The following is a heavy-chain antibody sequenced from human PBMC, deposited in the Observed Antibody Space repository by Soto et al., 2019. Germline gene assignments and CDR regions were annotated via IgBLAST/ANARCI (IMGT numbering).Heavy chain of an antibody. V-gene: IGHV4-59*01. CDR2: IYYSGST. CDR3: ARSPRPYYDILTGYYHNFYYYYMDV. Sequence: ETLSLTCTVSGGSISSYYWSWIRQPPGKGLEWIGYIYYSGSTNYNPSLKSRVTISVDTSKNQFSLKLSSVTAADTAVYYCARSPRPYYDILTGYYHNFYYYYMDVWGKGTTVTVSS. J-gene: IGHJ6*03. D-gene: IGHD3-9*01. CDR1: GGSISSYY.